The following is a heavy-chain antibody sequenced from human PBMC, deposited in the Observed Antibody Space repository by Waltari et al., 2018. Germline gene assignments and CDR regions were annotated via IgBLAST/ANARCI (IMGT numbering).Heavy chain of an antibody. D-gene: IGHD6-19*01. J-gene: IGHJ6*02. CDR3: ARASGISSGWVYYYYGMDV. CDR2: IWDDGSNK. CDR1: GFTFSSYG. Sequence: QVQLVESGGGVVQPGRSLRLSCAASGFTFSSYGMHWVRQAPGKGLEWVAVIWDDGSNKYYADSVKGRFTISRDNSKNTLYLQMNSLRAEDTAVYYCARASGISSGWVYYYYGMDVWGQGTTVTVSS. V-gene: IGHV3-33*01.